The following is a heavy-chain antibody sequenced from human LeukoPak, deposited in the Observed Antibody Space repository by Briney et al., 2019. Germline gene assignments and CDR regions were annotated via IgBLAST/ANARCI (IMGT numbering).Heavy chain of an antibody. V-gene: IGHV1-2*02. CDR1: GYTFSDYY. CDR2: INPNSGGT. D-gene: IGHD3-22*01. Sequence: GASVKVSCKATGYTFSDYYMHWVRQAPGQGLEWMGWINPNSGGTNYAQKFQERVTITRDMSTSTAYMELSSLRSEDTAVYYCAAGHYYDSSGYPKSPDYWGQGTLVTVSS. CDR3: AAGHYYDSSGYPKSPDY. J-gene: IGHJ4*02.